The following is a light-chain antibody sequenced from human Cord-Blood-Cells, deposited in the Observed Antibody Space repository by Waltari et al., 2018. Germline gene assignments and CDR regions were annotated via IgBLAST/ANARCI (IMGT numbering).Light chain of an antibody. J-gene: IGLJ1*01. Sequence: QSVLTQPPSVSGAPGQRVTISCTGSSSNIGAGYDVHWYQQLPGTAPKLLIYGNSNRPSGVPDRFSGSKSGPSASLAITGLQAEDEADYYCQSYDSSLSGSGFGTGTKVTVL. CDR1: SSNIGAGYD. V-gene: IGLV1-40*01. CDR3: QSYDSSLSGSG. CDR2: GNS.